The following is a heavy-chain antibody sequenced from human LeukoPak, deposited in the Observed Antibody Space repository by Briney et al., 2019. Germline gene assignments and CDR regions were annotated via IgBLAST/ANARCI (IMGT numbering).Heavy chain of an antibody. CDR2: IYYTGTT. CDR1: GGSISSYY. CDR3: ARHRDSSGYKYAFDV. V-gene: IGHV4-59*08. J-gene: IGHJ3*01. D-gene: IGHD3-22*01. Sequence: PSETLSLTCSVSGGSISSYYWSWIRQPPGKGLEWIAYIYYTGTTNYNPSLKSRVTISVDTSKEQFSLKLSSVTASDTAVYYCARHRDSSGYKYAFDVWGQGKLVTVSS.